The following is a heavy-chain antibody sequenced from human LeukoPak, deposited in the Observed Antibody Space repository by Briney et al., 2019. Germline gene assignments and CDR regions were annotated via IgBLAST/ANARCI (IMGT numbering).Heavy chain of an antibody. D-gene: IGHD3-22*01. V-gene: IGHV4-59*01. J-gene: IGHJ5*02. CDR2: IYYSGST. Sequence: SETLSLTCTVSGDSISSYYWSWIRQPPGKGLEWIACIYYSGSTKYNPSLKSRVTISIDTSKNQLSLKLSSVTAADTAVYYCAREPGFDSSGYLNWFDPWGQGTLVTVS. CDR3: AREPGFDSSGYLNWFDP. CDR1: GDSISSYY.